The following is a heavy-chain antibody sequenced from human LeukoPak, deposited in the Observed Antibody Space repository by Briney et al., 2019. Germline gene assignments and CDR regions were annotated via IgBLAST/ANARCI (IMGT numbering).Heavy chain of an antibody. Sequence: ASVKVSCKASGYTFTSYYMHWVRQAPGQGLEWMGIINPSGGSTSYAQKFQGRVTMTRDMSTSTVYMELSSLRSEDTAVYYCAREGELYYGSGSYTAPYFDYWGQGTLVTVSS. CDR1: GYTFTSYY. D-gene: IGHD3-10*01. J-gene: IGHJ4*02. CDR2: INPSGGST. CDR3: AREGELYYGSGSYTAPYFDY. V-gene: IGHV1-46*01.